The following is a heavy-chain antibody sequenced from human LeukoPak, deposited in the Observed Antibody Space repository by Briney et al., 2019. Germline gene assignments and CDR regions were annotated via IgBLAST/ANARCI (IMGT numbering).Heavy chain of an antibody. Sequence: GGSLRLSCAASGFSVSGNYMSWVRQAPGKGLEWASGISGSGGNTYYADSVKGRFTISRDNSKNTLYLQMNSLRAEDTAVYYCARAGGYSSSWYGGRYFDYWGQGTLVTVSS. CDR1: GFSVSGNY. J-gene: IGHJ4*02. D-gene: IGHD6-13*01. V-gene: IGHV3-23*01. CDR2: ISGSGGNT. CDR3: ARAGGYSSSWYGGRYFDY.